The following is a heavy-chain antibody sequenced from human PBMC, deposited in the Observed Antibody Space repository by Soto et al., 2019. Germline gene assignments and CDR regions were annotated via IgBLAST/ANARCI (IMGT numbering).Heavy chain of an antibody. CDR2: ISYDGSDK. V-gene: IGHV3-30-3*01. D-gene: IGHD4-17*01. CDR1: GFTFSRYA. Sequence: QVQLVESGGGVVQPGRSLRLSCVASGFTFSRYAIHWVRQAPGKGLEWGAVISYDGSDKYYADSVKGRFTISRDNSKNTLYLQMNSLRPDDTAVYYCARDYGDYDFLDYWGQGTLVTVSS. CDR3: ARDYGDYDFLDY. J-gene: IGHJ4*02.